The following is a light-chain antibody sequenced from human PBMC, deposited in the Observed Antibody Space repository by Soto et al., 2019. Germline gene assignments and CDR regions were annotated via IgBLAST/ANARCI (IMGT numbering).Light chain of an antibody. V-gene: IGLV2-14*03. J-gene: IGLJ1*01. CDR2: AVS. CDR3: SSHTSSSLCV. Sequence: QSVLTQPASVSGSPGQSITISCTVTSSDVGGYHYVSWYQNHPGTAPKLMIYAVSNRPSGVSIRFSGSKSGNPSSATISGHHSEDEDDYQCSSHTSSSLCVVGTGTKVXVL. CDR1: SSDVGGYHY.